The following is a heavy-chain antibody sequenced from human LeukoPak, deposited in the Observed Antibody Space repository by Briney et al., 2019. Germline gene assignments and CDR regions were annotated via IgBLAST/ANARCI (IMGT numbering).Heavy chain of an antibody. J-gene: IGHJ4*02. CDR1: GFTFSSYS. CDR2: ISSSSSYI. CDR3: VRDRLNYCSGGSCYSGY. Sequence: PGGSLRLSCAASGFTFSSYSTNRVRQAPGKGLEWVSSISSSSSYIYYADSVKGRFTISRDNAKNSLYLQMNSPRAEDTAVYYCVRDRLNYCSGGSCYSGYWGQGTLVTVSS. V-gene: IGHV3-21*01. D-gene: IGHD2-15*01.